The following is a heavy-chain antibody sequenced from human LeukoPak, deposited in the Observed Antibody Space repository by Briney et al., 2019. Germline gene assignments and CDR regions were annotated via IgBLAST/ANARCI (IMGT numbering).Heavy chain of an antibody. CDR2: IYYSGST. Sequence: PSETLSLTCTVSGGSISSYYWSWIRQPPGKGLEWIGYIYYSGSTNYNPSLKSRVTISVDTSKNQFSLKLSSVTAADTAVYYCARVNFSGFWFDPWGQGTLVTVSS. CDR1: GGSISSYY. J-gene: IGHJ5*02. CDR3: ARVNFSGFWFDP. V-gene: IGHV4-59*12. D-gene: IGHD3-3*01.